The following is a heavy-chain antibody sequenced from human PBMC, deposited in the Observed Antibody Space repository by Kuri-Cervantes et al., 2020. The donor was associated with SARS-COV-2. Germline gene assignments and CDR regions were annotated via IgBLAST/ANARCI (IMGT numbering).Heavy chain of an antibody. CDR1: GFTFSSYD. CDR2: IGTAGDT. D-gene: IGHD3-22*01. V-gene: IGHV3-13*01. Sequence: GESLKISCAASGFTFSSYDMHWVRQATGKGLEWVSAIGTAGDTYYPGSVKGRFTISRENAKNSLYLQMNSLRAGDTAVYFCARGHRSLTTILVVITGGLSWFDPWGQGTLVTVSS. J-gene: IGHJ5*02. CDR3: ARGHRSLTTILVVITGGLSWFDP.